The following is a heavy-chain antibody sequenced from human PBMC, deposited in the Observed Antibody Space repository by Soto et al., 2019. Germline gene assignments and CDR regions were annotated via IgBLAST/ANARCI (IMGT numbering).Heavy chain of an antibody. Sequence: SETLSLTCTVSGGSISSGGYYWSWIRQHPGKGLEWIGYIYYSGSTYYNPSLKSRVTISVDTSKNQFSLKLSSVTAADTAVYYCAVANYDSSGYHCDYWGQGTLVTVSS. CDR2: IYYSGST. D-gene: IGHD3-22*01. CDR1: GGSISSGGYY. V-gene: IGHV4-31*03. CDR3: AVANYDSSGYHCDY. J-gene: IGHJ4*02.